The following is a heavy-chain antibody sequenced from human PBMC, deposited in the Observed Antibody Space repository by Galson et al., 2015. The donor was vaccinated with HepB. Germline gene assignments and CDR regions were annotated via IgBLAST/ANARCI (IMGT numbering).Heavy chain of an antibody. Sequence: SVKVSCKASGGTFSSYAISWVRQAPGQGLEWMGRIIPILGIANYAQKFQGRVTITADKSTSTAYMELSSLRSEDTAVYYCAREYSSSYYMDVWGKGTTVTVSS. V-gene: IGHV1-69*04. CDR3: AREYSSSYYMDV. CDR1: GGTFSSYA. J-gene: IGHJ6*03. CDR2: IIPILGIA. D-gene: IGHD6-6*01.